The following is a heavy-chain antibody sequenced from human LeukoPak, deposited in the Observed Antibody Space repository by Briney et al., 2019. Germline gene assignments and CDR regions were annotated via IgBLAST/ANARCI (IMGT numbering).Heavy chain of an antibody. J-gene: IGHJ4*02. Sequence: PSETLSLTCTVSGGSISSYYWSWIRQPPGKGLEWIGYISYSGSTSYNPSLQSRVAISVDPSKNQFTLKPSSVTAADTAVYYCARAPYSYSSYFDYWGRGTLVTVSS. CDR1: GGSISSYY. V-gene: IGHV4-59*01. CDR3: ARAPYSYSSYFDY. D-gene: IGHD2-15*01. CDR2: ISYSGST.